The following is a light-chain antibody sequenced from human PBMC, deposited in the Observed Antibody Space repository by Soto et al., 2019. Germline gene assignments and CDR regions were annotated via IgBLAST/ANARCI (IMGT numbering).Light chain of an antibody. CDR3: SSYTSSSTLV. J-gene: IGLJ1*01. Sequence: QSALTQPASVSGSPGQSISISCTGTSSVVGGYNYVSWYQQHPGKAPKLMIYDVNNRPSGVSDRFSDSKSGNTASLTISGLQAEDEADYYCSSYTSSSTLVFGTGTKVTVL. V-gene: IGLV2-14*01. CDR1: SSVVGGYNY. CDR2: DVN.